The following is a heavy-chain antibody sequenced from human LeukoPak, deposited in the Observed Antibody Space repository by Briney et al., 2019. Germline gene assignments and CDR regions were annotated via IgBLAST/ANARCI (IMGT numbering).Heavy chain of an antibody. D-gene: IGHD6-13*01. CDR2: INSDGSST. V-gene: IGHV3-74*01. CDR3: ARGASGSSWFGGFDF. J-gene: IGHJ4*02. Sequence: PGGSLRLSCAASGFTFSSYWMHWVRQAPGKGRVWVSRINSDGSSTSYAESVKGRLTISRDNAKNTLYLQMNSLRAEDTAVYYCARGASGSSWFGGFDFWGQGTLVTVSS. CDR1: GFTFSSYW.